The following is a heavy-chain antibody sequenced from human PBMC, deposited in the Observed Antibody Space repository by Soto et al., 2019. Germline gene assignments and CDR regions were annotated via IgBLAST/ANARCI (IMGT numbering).Heavy chain of an antibody. V-gene: IGHV4-39*01. Sequence: SETLSLTCTVSGVSISSSSYYWGWIRQPPGKGLEWIGSIYYSGSTYYNPSLKSRVTISVDTSKNQFSLKLSSVTAADTAVYYCSRQSWFGEFQDYWGQGTLVTVSS. CDR1: GVSISSSSYY. D-gene: IGHD3-10*01. J-gene: IGHJ4*02. CDR3: SRQSWFGEFQDY. CDR2: IYYSGST.